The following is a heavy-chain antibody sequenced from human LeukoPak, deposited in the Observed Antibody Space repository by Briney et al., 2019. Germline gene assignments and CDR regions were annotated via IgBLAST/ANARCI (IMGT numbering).Heavy chain of an antibody. D-gene: IGHD2-15*01. V-gene: IGHV1-2*04. Sequence: GASVKVSCKASGYTFTGYYMHWVRQAPGQGLEWMGWINPNSGGTNYAQKFQGWVTMTRDTSISTVYMELSSLRSEDTAVYYCARVPIVVVVAASVDAFDIWGQGTMVTVSS. J-gene: IGHJ3*02. CDR3: ARVPIVVVVAASVDAFDI. CDR2: INPNSGGT. CDR1: GYTFTGYY.